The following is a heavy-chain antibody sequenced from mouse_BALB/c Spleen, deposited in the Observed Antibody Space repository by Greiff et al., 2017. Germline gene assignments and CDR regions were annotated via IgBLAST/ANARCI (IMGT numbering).Heavy chain of an antibody. Sequence: EVQGVESGPGLVKPSQSLSLTCTVTGYSITSDYAWNWIRQFPGNKLEWMGYISYSGSTSYNPSLKSRISITRDTSKNQFFLQLNSVTTEDTATYYCARSGYDYFDYWGQGTTLTVSS. CDR3: ARSGYDYFDY. D-gene: IGHD2-2*01. CDR2: ISYSGST. V-gene: IGHV3-2*02. CDR1: GYSITSDYA. J-gene: IGHJ2*01.